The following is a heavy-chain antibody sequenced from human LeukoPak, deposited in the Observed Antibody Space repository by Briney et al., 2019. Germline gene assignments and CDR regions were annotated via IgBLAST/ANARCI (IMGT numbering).Heavy chain of an antibody. Sequence: ASVKVSCKASGYTFTSCDINWLRQPTAQGLEGMGWMNPNSGNTGYAQKFQGRITMTRNTSISTAYMELRSLRSEDTAVYYCARATYYYGAGSGYWGQGTLVTVSS. V-gene: IGHV1-8*01. CDR3: ARATYYYGAGSGY. J-gene: IGHJ4*02. CDR1: GYTFTSCD. CDR2: MNPNSGNT. D-gene: IGHD3-10*01.